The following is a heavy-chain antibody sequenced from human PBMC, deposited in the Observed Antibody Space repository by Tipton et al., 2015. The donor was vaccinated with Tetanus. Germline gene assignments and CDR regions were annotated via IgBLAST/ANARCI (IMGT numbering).Heavy chain of an antibody. Sequence: TLSLTCTVSGSSISRSSHYWTWIRQPPGKEPEWVGYVYHSGATNYHPSLKSRLAISADTSKNQFSLNLRSVITADTAVYYCARSKLLWFGESLSGFDSWGQGTLVTVSA. CDR3: ARSKLLWFGESLSGFDS. D-gene: IGHD3-10*01. CDR1: GSSISRSSHY. J-gene: IGHJ4*02. CDR2: VYHSGAT. V-gene: IGHV4-61*01.